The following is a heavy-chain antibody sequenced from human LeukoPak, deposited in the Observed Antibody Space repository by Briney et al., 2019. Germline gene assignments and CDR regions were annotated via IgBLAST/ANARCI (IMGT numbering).Heavy chain of an antibody. CDR3: VRDAQRGFDYSNSLRY. D-gene: IGHD4-11*01. CDR2: IWGDGTNR. J-gene: IGHJ4*01. Sequence: GGSLTLSCAASGFIYSHYGMHWVRQAPGKGLEWVAVIWGDGTNRFYGGSVKGRFTISRDNSQNTLFLQMDSLRDEDTAVYYCVRDAQRGFDYSNSLRYWGHGTLVTVSS. CDR1: GFIYSHYG. V-gene: IGHV3-33*08.